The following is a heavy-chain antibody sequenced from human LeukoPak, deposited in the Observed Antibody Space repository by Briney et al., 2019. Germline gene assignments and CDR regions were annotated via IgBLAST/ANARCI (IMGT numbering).Heavy chain of an antibody. J-gene: IGHJ3*02. CDR1: GFTFGSYS. CDR3: ARDPSGTRAFDI. V-gene: IGHV3-21*01. Sequence: GGSLRLSCAASGFTFGSYSMNWVRQAPGKGLEWVSSISSSSSYIYYADSVKGRFTISRDNAKNSLYLQMNSLRAEDRAVYYCARDPSGTRAFDIWGQGTMVTVSS. D-gene: IGHD1-26*01. CDR2: ISSSSSYI.